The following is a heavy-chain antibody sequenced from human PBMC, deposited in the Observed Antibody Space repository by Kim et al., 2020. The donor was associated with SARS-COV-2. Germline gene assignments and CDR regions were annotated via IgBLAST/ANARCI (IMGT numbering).Heavy chain of an antibody. V-gene: IGHV3-49*04. D-gene: IGHD1-1*01. CDR1: GFTFGDYA. Sequence: GGSLRLSCTASGFTFGDYAMSWVRQAPGKGLEWVGFIRSKAYGGTTEYAASVKGRFTISRDDSKSIAYLQMNSLKTEDTAEYYCTSPGTTASFDIWGQGT. J-gene: IGHJ3*02. CDR2: IRSKAYGGTT. CDR3: TSPGTTASFDI.